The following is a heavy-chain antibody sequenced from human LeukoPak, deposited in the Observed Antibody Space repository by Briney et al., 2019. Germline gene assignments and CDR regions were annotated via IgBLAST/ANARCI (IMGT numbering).Heavy chain of an antibody. D-gene: IGHD5/OR15-5a*01. J-gene: IGHJ4*02. V-gene: IGHV4-59*01. CDR2: IYYSSST. Sequence: GSLRLSCAASGFTFSSYAMSWVRQAPGKVLECIGYIYYSSSTTYNPSLKSRVTLSTDTSKSQFSLKLSSVTAADTAVYYCARLRDYSVTWYFDSWGQGTLVTVSS. CDR1: GFTFSSYA. CDR3: ARLRDYSVTWYFDS.